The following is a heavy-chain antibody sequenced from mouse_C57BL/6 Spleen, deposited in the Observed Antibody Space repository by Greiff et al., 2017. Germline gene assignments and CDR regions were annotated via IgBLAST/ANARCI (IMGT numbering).Heavy chain of an antibody. J-gene: IGHJ1*03. CDR3: SRETTVDLYWYFDV. CDR2: IYPGAGDT. D-gene: IGHD1-1*01. Sequence: QVQLQQSGPELVKPGASVKISCKASGYAFSSSWMNWVKQRPGKGLEWIGRIYPGAGDTNYNGKFKGKATLTADKSSSTAYMQLSSLTSADSAVYFCSRETTVDLYWYFDVWGTGTTVTVSS. CDR1: GYAFSSSW. V-gene: IGHV1-82*01.